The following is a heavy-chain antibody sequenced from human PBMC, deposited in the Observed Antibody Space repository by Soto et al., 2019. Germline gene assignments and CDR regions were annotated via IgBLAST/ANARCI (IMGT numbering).Heavy chain of an antibody. Sequence: EVQLLESGGDLVQPGGSLRLSCAASGFTFSSYGMAWVRQAPGKGLEWVSGISGSGDSTYYIDSVKGRFTISRDKSKNTLFLQLDSLRAADTGIYYCAREPFRMTIAAADLFAYWGQGTLVTVSS. J-gene: IGHJ4*02. CDR3: AREPFRMTIAAADLFAY. D-gene: IGHD6-13*01. CDR1: GFTFSSYG. CDR2: ISGSGDST. V-gene: IGHV3-23*01.